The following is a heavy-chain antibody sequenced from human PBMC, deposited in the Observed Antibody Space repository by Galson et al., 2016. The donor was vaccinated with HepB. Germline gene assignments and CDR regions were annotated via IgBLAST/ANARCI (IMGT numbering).Heavy chain of an antibody. J-gene: IGHJ2*01. V-gene: IGHV3-23*01. Sequence: SLRLSCAASGFTFSSNAMSWVRQAPGKGLECVSGVSDSGSSTVYADSVRGRFTISRDNSKNTLSLQMNSLRAEDTAVYYCAKGTGGWEPLNFDLWGRGTLVTVSS. CDR3: AKGTGGWEPLNFDL. CDR2: VSDSGSST. CDR1: GFTFSSNA. D-gene: IGHD1-26*01.